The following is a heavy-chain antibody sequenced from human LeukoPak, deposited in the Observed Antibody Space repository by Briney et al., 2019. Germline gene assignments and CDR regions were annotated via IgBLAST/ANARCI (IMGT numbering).Heavy chain of an antibody. J-gene: IGHJ5*02. D-gene: IGHD6-25*01. CDR1: GGSFSGYY. CDR2: INHSGST. V-gene: IGHV4-34*01. CDR3: ARFAAATIWDWFDP. Sequence: SETLSLTCAVYGGSFSGYYWSWIRQPPGKGLEWIGEINHSGSTNYNPSLKSRVTISVDTSKNQFSLKLSSVTAADTAVYYCARFAAATIWDWFDPWGQGTLVTVSS.